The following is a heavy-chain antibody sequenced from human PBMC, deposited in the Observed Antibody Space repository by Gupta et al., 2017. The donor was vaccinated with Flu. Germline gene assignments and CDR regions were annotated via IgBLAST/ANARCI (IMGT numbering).Heavy chain of an antibody. CDR3: TPGGISWDY. J-gene: IGHJ4*02. Sequence: EVQLVESGGGLVKPGGSLRLSCAASGSTFIKAWMSWVRQAPGKGLEWVGRINSKTDGGTTDYAAPVKGRFTISRDDSKNTLYLQMNSLKTEDTAVYYCTPGGISWDYWGQGTLVTVSS. D-gene: IGHD2-15*01. CDR1: GSTFIKAW. V-gene: IGHV3-15*01. CDR2: INSKTDGGTT.